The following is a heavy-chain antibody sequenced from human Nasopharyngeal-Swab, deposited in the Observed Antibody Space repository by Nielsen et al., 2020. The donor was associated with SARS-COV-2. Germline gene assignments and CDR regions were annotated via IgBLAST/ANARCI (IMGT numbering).Heavy chain of an antibody. D-gene: IGHD6-13*01. CDR3: ARGGGSSSWVDY. J-gene: IGHJ4*02. Sequence: SETLSLTCTVSGGSISSYYWSRIRQPPGKGLEWIGYIYYSGSTNYNPSLKSRVTISVDTSKNQFSLKLGSVTAADTAVYYCARGGGSSSWVDYWGQGTLVTVSS. CDR1: GGSISSYY. V-gene: IGHV4-59*01. CDR2: IYYSGST.